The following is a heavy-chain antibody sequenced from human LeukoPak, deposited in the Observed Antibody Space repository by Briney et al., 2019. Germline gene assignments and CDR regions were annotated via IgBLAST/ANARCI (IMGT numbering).Heavy chain of an antibody. CDR1: GFTFSNAW. CDR2: IKSKTDGGTT. J-gene: IGHJ4*02. CDR3: TLPWGSGSYYDY. D-gene: IGHD3-10*01. Sequence: GGSLRLSCAASGFTFSNAWLNWVRQAPGKGLEWVGHIKSKTDGGTTDYAAPVKGRFTISRDDSKATLFLQMNSLKTEDTAVYYCTLPWGSGSYYDYWGQGTLVTVSS. V-gene: IGHV3-15*01.